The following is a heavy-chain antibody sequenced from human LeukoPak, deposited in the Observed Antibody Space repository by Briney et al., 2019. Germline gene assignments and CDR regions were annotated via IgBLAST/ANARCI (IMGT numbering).Heavy chain of an antibody. J-gene: IGHJ4*02. CDR3: ARGPSSGWFLSQFDY. Sequence: GASVKVSCKASGYSFTADYIHWVRQAPGQGLEWMGWINPDSGDTNYAQKFKGRVTMTRDTSISTAYMELSRLRSDDTAVYYCARGPSSGWFLSQFDYWGQGTLVTVSS. D-gene: IGHD6-19*01. CDR2: INPDSGDT. V-gene: IGHV1-2*02. CDR1: GYSFTADY.